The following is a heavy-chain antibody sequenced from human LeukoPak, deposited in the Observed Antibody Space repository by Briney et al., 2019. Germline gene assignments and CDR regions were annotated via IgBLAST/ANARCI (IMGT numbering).Heavy chain of an antibody. V-gene: IGHV3-74*01. CDR2: INSDGSST. CDR3: AKDTMYYYGSGSYFLDY. CDR1: GFSFSTSW. J-gene: IGHJ4*02. D-gene: IGHD3-10*01. Sequence: GGSLRLSCAASGFSFSTSWMHWVRQVSGKGLVWVSRINSDGSSTIYADSVKGRFTISRDNAKNTVYLQMNSLRAEDTAVYYCAKDTMYYYGSGSYFLDYWGQGTLVTVSS.